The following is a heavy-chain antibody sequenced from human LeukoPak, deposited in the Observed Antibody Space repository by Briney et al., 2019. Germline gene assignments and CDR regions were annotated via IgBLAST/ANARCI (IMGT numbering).Heavy chain of an antibody. CDR1: GGSFSGYY. CDR2: INHSGST. CDR3: ARGAQQLVLYWFDP. J-gene: IGHJ5*02. Sequence: SETLSLTCAVYGGSFSGYYWSWIRQPPGKGLEWIGEINHSGSTNYNPSLKSRVTISVDTSKNQFSLKLGSVTAADTAVYYCARGAQQLVLYWFDPWGQGTLVTVSS. D-gene: IGHD6-13*01. V-gene: IGHV4-34*01.